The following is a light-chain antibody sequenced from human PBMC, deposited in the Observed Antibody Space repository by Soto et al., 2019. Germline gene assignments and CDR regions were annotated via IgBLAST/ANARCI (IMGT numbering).Light chain of an antibody. Sequence: EIVLTQSPGTLSLSPGERATLSCRASQRVSSSSYLAWYQQKPGQAPRLLIYGASSRATGIPDRFSGSGSATDFTLTISRLEPEDFAVYYCRQYGSSPSYTFGQGTKLEIK. V-gene: IGKV3-20*01. CDR3: RQYGSSPSYT. CDR1: QRVSSSSY. J-gene: IGKJ2*01. CDR2: GAS.